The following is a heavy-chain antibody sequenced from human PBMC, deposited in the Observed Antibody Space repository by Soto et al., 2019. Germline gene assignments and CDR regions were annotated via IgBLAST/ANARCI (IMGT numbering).Heavy chain of an antibody. J-gene: IGHJ4*02. D-gene: IGHD6-13*01. CDR2: IYYSGST. V-gene: IGHV4-39*01. CDR1: GGSISSSSYY. CDR3: ARPGIAAAGPWYFDY. Sequence: PSETLSLTCTVSGGSISSSSYYWGWIRQPPGKGLEWIGSIYYSGSTYYNPSLKSRVTISVDTSKNQFSLKLSSVTAADTAVYYCARPGIAAAGPWYFDYWGQGTLVTVSS.